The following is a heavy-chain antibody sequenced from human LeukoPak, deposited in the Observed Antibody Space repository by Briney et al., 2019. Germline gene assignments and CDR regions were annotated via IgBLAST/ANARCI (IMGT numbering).Heavy chain of an antibody. CDR2: ISRSSSYI. J-gene: IGHJ3*02. D-gene: IGHD3-10*01. V-gene: IGHV3-21*01. CDR1: RFTFSDYN. CDR3: ARHNYYGSGSYYSDTFDI. Sequence: GGSLRLSCAASRFTFSDYNMNWVRQAPGKGLEWVSSISRSSSYIYYADSVKGRFTIPRDNAKNLLYLQMNSLRAEDTAVYYCARHNYYGSGSYYSDTFDIWGQGTMVTVSS.